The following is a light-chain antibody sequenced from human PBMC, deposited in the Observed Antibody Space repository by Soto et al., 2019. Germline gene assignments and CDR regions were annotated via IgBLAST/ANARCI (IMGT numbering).Light chain of an antibody. CDR2: LGS. Sequence: DIVMTQSPLSLPVTPGEPASISCRSSQSIVHSNGYNYLDWYLQKPGQSPQLLIYLGSNRASGVPDRFSGSGSGTDFTLKISRVEAEDVGVYYCMQALQTPTFGQGTRLEIK. CDR1: QSIVHSNGYNY. V-gene: IGKV2-28*01. J-gene: IGKJ5*01. CDR3: MQALQTPT.